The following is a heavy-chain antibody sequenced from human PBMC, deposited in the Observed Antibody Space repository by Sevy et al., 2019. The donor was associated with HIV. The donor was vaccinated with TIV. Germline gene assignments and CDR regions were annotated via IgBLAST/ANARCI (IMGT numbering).Heavy chain of an antibody. J-gene: IGHJ6*02. Sequence: SETLSLTCTVSGGSISSSSYYWAWIRQPPGKGLEWIGSIYYSGSTYYNPSLKSRVTISVDTSKNQFSLKVTSVTAADTAVYYCARQGWSVVVVAASGNGLYVWGQGTTVTVSS. CDR3: ARQGWSVVVVAASGNGLYV. CDR1: GGSISSSSYY. D-gene: IGHD2-15*01. V-gene: IGHV4-39*01. CDR2: IYYSGST.